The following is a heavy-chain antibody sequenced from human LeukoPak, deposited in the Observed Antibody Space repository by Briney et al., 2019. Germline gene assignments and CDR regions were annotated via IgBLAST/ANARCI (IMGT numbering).Heavy chain of an antibody. Sequence: PGGSLRLSCAASGFTFSSYAMSWVRQAPGKGLEWVSAIGGSGGSTYYADSVKGRFTISRDNSKNTLYLQMNSLRAEDTAVYYCAKHELGDDRSWFDPWGQGTLVTVSS. D-gene: IGHD3-16*01. J-gene: IGHJ5*02. CDR2: IGGSGGST. V-gene: IGHV3-23*01. CDR1: GFTFSSYA. CDR3: AKHELGDDRSWFDP.